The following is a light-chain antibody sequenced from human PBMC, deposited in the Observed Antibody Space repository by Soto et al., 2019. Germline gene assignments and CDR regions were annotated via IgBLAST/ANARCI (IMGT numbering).Light chain of an antibody. CDR1: SSDVGGYNY. V-gene: IGLV2-14*01. CDR2: DVS. CDR3: SSYTSSRTLLYV. J-gene: IGLJ1*01. Sequence: QSVLTQPASGSGSPGQEITISCTGTSSDVGGYNYVSWYQQHPGKAPKLMIYDVSNRPSGVSNRFSGSKSGNTASLTISGLQAEDEADYYCSSYTSSRTLLYVFGTGTKLTVL.